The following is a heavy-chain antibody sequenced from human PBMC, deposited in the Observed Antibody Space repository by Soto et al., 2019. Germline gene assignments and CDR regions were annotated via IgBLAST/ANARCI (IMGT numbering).Heavy chain of an antibody. CDR1: GDSISSGGYS. Sequence: QVHLQESGSGLVKPSQNLSLTCTVSGDSISSGGYSWSWIRQPPRKALEWIGYIYRTGSASYSPALKIRVTISVDRSRNQFSLSLSSVTAADTAIYYCARAHYGPSGYYFDSWGQGTLFTVSS. CDR2: IYRTGSA. D-gene: IGHD3-22*01. V-gene: IGHV4-30-2*01. CDR3: ARAHYGPSGYYFDS. J-gene: IGHJ4*02.